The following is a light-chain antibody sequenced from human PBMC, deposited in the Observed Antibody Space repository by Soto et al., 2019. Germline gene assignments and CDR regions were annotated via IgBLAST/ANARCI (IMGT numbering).Light chain of an antibody. CDR3: QQ. Sequence: EIVLTQSPGTLSLSPEERATLSCRASQSVSSSYLAWYQQKPGQAPRLLIYGASSRATGIPDRFSGSGSGTDFTLTISRLEPEDCAVDYCQQFGQGTKVDIK. J-gene: IGKJ1*01. V-gene: IGKV3-20*01. CDR2: GAS. CDR1: QSVSSSY.